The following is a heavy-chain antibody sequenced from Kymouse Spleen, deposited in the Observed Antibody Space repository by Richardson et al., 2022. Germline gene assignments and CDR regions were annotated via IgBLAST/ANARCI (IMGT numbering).Heavy chain of an antibody. CDR1: GFTFSSYG. CDR2: ISYDGSNK. D-gene: IGHD3-9*01. J-gene: IGHJ4*02. Sequence: QVQLVESGGGVVQPGRSLRLSCAASGFTFSSYGMHWVRQAPGKGLEWVAVISYDGSNKYYADSVKGRFTISRDNSKNTLYLQMNSLRAEDTAVYYCAKPPYYDILTGPGDYWGQGTLVTVSS. V-gene: IGHV3-30*18. CDR3: AKPPYYDILTGPGDY.